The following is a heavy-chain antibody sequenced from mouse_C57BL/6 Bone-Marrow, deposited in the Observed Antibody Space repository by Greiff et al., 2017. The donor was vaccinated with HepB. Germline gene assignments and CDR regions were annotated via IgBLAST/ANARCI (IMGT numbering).Heavy chain of an antibody. CDR3: ARWGTYYYDY. V-gene: IGHV1-61*01. CDR1: GYTFTSYW. Sequence: QVQLQQSGPELVKPGASVKLSCKASGYTFTSYWMDWVKQRPGQGLEWIGNIYPSDSETHYNQKFKDKATLTVDKSSSTAYMQLSSLTSEDSAVYYCARWGTYYYDYWGQGTTLTVSS. CDR2: IYPSDSET. J-gene: IGHJ2*01.